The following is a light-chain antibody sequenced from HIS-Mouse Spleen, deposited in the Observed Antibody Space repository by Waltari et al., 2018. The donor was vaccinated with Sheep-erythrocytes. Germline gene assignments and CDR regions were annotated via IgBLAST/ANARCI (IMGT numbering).Light chain of an antibody. J-gene: IGLJ3*02. Sequence: QSALTQPRSGSGSPGQSVTIPCPGTSSDVGGYNYVSWYQQHPGKAPKLMIYDVSKRPSGVPDRFSGSKSGNTASLTISGLQAEDEADYYCCSYAGSYTWVFGGGTKLTVL. V-gene: IGLV2-11*01. CDR3: CSYAGSYTWV. CDR1: SSDVGGYNY. CDR2: DVS.